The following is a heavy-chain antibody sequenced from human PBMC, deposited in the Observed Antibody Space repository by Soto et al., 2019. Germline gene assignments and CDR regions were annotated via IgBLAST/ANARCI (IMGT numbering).Heavy chain of an antibody. J-gene: IGHJ4*02. CDR2: INPSGGST. V-gene: IGHV1-46*03. Sequence: ASVKVSCKASGYTFTSYYMHWVRQAPGQGLEWMGIINPSGGSTSYAQKFQGRVTMTRDTSTSTVYMELSSLRSEDTAVYYCAREGGYYYDSSGYQKPFDYWGQGTLVTVSS. D-gene: IGHD3-22*01. CDR3: AREGGYYYDSSGYQKPFDY. CDR1: GYTFTSYY.